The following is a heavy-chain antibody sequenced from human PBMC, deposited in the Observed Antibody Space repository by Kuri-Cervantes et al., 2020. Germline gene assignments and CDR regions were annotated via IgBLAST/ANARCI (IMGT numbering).Heavy chain of an antibody. J-gene: IGHJ4*02. Sequence: GSLRLSCAVSGGSFSSYYWSWIRQPPGKGLEWIGEINRSVSTNYNPSLKSRVTISEDTSKNQFSLKLTSVTAADTAVYYCARASGSYLYYFDYWGQGTLVTVSS. V-gene: IGHV4-34*01. CDR1: GGSFSSYY. D-gene: IGHD1-26*01. CDR3: ARASGSYLYYFDY. CDR2: INRSVST.